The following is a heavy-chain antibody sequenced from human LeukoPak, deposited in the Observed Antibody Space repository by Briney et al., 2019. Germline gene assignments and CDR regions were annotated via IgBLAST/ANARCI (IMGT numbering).Heavy chain of an antibody. CDR3: AKGGSGSWFFDY. CDR2: IRYDGSNK. D-gene: IGHD1-26*01. J-gene: IGHJ4*02. V-gene: IGHV3-30*02. Sequence: PGGSLRLSCAASGFTFSSYAMHWVRQAPGKGLEWVAFIRYDGSNKYYADSVKGRFTISRDNSKNTLYLEMNSLRAEDTAVYYCAKGGSGSWFFDYWGQGTLVTVSS. CDR1: GFTFSSYA.